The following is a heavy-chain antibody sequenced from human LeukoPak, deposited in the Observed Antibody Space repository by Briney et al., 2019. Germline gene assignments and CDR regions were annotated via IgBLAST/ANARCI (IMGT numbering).Heavy chain of an antibody. V-gene: IGHV4-34*01. CDR2: INHSGST. D-gene: IGHD1-1*01. Sequence: PSETLSLTCAVYGGSFSGYYWSWIRQPPGKGLEWIGEINHSGSTNYNPSLKSRVTISVDTSKNQFSLKLSSVTAADTAVYYCAWRGRFRRTLDYWGQGTLVTVSS. CDR1: GGSFSGYY. J-gene: IGHJ4*02. CDR3: AWRGRFRRTLDY.